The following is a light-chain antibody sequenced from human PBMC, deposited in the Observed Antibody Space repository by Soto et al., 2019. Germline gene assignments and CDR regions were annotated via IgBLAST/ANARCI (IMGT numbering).Light chain of an antibody. Sequence: QSVLTQPPSASGTPGQSVTISCSGSSSNIGSNSANWYQQLPGTAPKLVMYSTNQRPSGVPDRFSGSKSGTSASLAISDLQSEDEADYYCAAWDDTLNGHVVFGGGTKLTVL. CDR3: AAWDDTLNGHVV. CDR1: SSNIGSNS. CDR2: STN. V-gene: IGLV1-44*01. J-gene: IGLJ2*01.